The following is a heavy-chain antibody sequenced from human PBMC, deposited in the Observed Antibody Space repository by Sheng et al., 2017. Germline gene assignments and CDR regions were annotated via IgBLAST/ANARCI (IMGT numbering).Heavy chain of an antibody. D-gene: IGHD6-19*01. CDR1: VTQSSIIIG. J-gene: IGHJ3*01. CDR3: VREPVGWLAFDV. Sequence: QVQLQESGPGLVKAFGDPCPSPVLCLVTQSSIIIGIIGSASPPGKGMEWIAEAFHAGNINYNPSLKSRVTMSMDKSKNQISLTVTSVSAADTAVYYCVREPVGWLAFDVWGRGTVVSVSS. CDR2: AFHAGNI. V-gene: IGHV4-4*02.